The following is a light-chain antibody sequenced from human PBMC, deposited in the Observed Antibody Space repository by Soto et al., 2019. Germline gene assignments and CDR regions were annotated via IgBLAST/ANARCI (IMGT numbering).Light chain of an antibody. J-gene: IGKJ1*01. CDR1: QSIRND. CDR2: GAS. V-gene: IGKV1-6*01. CDR3: LQEYNYPWT. Sequence: AIQMTQSPSSLSASVGDRVTITCRASQSIRNDVAWYQQKPGKAPKVLIYGASSLESGVPSRFSGSGSGTDFTLTISSLQPEDFATYYCLQEYNYPWTFGQGTKLEIK.